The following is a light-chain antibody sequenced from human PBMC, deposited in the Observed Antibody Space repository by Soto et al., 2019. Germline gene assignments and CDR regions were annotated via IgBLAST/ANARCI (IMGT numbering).Light chain of an antibody. J-gene: IGKJ5*01. CDR3: QQYENLPT. V-gene: IGKV1-33*01. CDR2: DAS. Sequence: IQLTQSPSSLSASVGDRVTITCQASQNINNYLNWYQQKPGRAPKLLIYDASNLEAGVPSRFRGSGSGTDFTFTISRLQPEDIATYYCQQYENLPTFGQGTRLEI. CDR1: QNINNY.